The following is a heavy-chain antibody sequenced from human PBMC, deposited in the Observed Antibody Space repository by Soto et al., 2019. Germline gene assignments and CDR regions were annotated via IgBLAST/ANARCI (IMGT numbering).Heavy chain of an antibody. V-gene: IGHV4-30-4*01. J-gene: IGHJ6*02. CDR3: ARAADYDFSDYGMDV. Sequence: SETLSLTCTVSGGSISSGDYYWSWIRQPPGKGLEWIGYIYYSGSTYYNPSLKSRVTISVDTSKNQFSLKLSSVTAADTAVYYCARAADYDFSDYGMDVWGQGTTVTVSS. CDR2: IYYSGST. CDR1: GGSISSGDYY. D-gene: IGHD3-3*01.